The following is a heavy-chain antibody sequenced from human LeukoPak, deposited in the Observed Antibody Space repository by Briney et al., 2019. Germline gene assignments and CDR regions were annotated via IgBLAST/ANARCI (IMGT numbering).Heavy chain of an antibody. CDR3: ARHSDVLRYSDFPLHAFDI. CDR1: GGSISSYY. J-gene: IGHJ3*02. CDR2: IYYSGST. V-gene: IGHV4-59*08. Sequence: SETLSLTCTVSGGSISSYYWSWIRQPPGKGLEWIGYIYYSGSTNYNPSLKSRVTISVDTSKNQFSLKLSSVTAADTAVYYCARHSDVLRYSDFPLHAFDIWGQGTMVTVSS. D-gene: IGHD3-9*01.